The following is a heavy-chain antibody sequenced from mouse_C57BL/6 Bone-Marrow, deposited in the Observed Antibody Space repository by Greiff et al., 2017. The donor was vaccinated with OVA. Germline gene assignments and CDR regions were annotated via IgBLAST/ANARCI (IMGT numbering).Heavy chain of an antibody. CDR1: GFTFSSYG. J-gene: IGHJ1*03. Sequence: EVQRVESGGDLVKPGGSLKLSCAASGFTFSSYGMSWVRQTPDKRLEWVANISSGGSYTYYPDSVKGRFTISRDNAKNTLYLQMSSLKSEDTAMYYCASPIYYYGSSYGFDVWGTGTTVTVTS. CDR3: ASPIYYYGSSYGFDV. D-gene: IGHD1-1*01. V-gene: IGHV5-6*01. CDR2: ISSGGSYT.